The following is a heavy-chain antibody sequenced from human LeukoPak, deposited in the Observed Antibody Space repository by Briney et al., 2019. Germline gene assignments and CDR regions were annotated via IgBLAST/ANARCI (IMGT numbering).Heavy chain of an antibody. D-gene: IGHD2-21*02. CDR1: GFSFSTSGVG. J-gene: IGHJ4*02. CDR3: ATASFDY. V-gene: IGHV2-5*01. CDR2: IHWNDDK. Sequence: GSSPTLVKPTQTLTLTCTFSGFSFSTSGVGVVWIRQPPGKALEWLALIHWNDDKRYSPSLKSRLTITKDTSKNQVVLTMTNMDPVDTATYYCATASFDYWSQGTLVTVSS.